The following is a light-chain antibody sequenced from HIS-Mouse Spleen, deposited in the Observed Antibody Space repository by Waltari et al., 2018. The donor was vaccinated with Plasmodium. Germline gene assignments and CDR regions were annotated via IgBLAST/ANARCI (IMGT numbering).Light chain of an antibody. Sequence: DIQMTQSPSSLSASVGDRVTITCQASQDISNYLNWYQQKPGKAPKLLIYDASTLQSGVPSRFSGSGSGTDFTLTISCLQSEDFATYYCQQYYSYLLTFGGGTKVEIK. V-gene: IGKV1-33*01. CDR2: DAS. CDR3: QQYYSYLLT. J-gene: IGKJ4*01. CDR1: QDISNY.